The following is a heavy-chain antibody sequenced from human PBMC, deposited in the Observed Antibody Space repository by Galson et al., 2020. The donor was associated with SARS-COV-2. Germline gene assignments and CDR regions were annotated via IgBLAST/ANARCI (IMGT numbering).Heavy chain of an antibody. D-gene: IGHD3-16*01. V-gene: IGHV1-69*13. Sequence: SVKVSCKASGGTFSNYAVNWVRQAPGQELEWMGEIIPIFGTTNYAQKFQGRVTFTADGSTGTAYMELSSLRSEDTAVYYCARYPLADDAYGYYSDFWGQGTLVTVSS. CDR3: ARYPLADDAYGYYSDF. CDR1: GGTFSNYA. J-gene: IGHJ4*02. CDR2: IIPIFGTT.